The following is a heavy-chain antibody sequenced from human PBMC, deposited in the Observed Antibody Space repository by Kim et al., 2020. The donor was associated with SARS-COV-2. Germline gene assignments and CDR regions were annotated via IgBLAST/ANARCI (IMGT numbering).Heavy chain of an antibody. Sequence: SVKVSCKASGGTFSSYAISWVRQAPGQGLEWMGGIIPIFGTANYAQKFQGRVTITADESTSTAYMELSSLRSEDTAVYYCARESEVTMAAAGTWGDYFGMCGWGPGTTVTAS. CDR2: IIPIFGTA. D-gene: IGHD6-13*01. J-gene: IGHJ6*02. V-gene: IGHV1-69*13. CDR1: GGTFSSYA. CDR3: ARESEVTMAAAGTWGDYFGMCG.